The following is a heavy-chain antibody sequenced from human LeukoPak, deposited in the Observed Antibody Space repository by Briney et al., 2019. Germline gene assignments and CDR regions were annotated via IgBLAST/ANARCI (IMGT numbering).Heavy chain of an antibody. CDR1: GFTFNSYS. V-gene: IGHV3-21*01. CDR2: ISSSSSYT. CDR3: ARERALGYYYDSS. Sequence: GGSLRLSCAASGFTFNSYSMNWVRQAPGKGLEWVSSISSSSSYTYYADSVKGRFTISRDNAKNSLYLQMNSLRAEDTAVYYCARERALGYYYDSSWGQGTLVTVSS. J-gene: IGHJ4*02. D-gene: IGHD3-22*01.